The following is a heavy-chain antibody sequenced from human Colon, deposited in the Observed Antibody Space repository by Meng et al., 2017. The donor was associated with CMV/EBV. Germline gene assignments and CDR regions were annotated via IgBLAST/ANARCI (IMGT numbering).Heavy chain of an antibody. CDR1: GFTFNNYA. CDR2: IYSAESST. V-gene: IGHV3-23*03. J-gene: IGHJ4*02. Sequence: GGSLRLSCVASGFTFNNYALSWVRQAPGKGLEWVSVIYSAESSTYYADSVKGRLTISRDNSKNTLYLQMSSLRPEDTAVYYCAKTLMVFAISGSYASYFDSWGQGALVTVPQ. D-gene: IGHD2-8*01. CDR3: AKTLMVFAISGSYASYFDS.